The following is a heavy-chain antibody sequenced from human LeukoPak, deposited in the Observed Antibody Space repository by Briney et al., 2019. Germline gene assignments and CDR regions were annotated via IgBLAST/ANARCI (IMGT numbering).Heavy chain of an antibody. J-gene: IGHJ6*02. CDR1: GFTFSSYA. V-gene: IGHV3-23*01. CDR3: ATSLPYIVLYYYYGMDV. CDR2: ISGSGGST. Sequence: GGSLRLSCAASGFTFSSYAMSWVRQAPGKGLEWVSAISGSGGSTYYADSVKGRFTISRDNSKNTLYLQMNSLRAEDTAVYYCATSLPYIVLYYYYGMDVWGQGTTVTVSS. D-gene: IGHD2-8*02.